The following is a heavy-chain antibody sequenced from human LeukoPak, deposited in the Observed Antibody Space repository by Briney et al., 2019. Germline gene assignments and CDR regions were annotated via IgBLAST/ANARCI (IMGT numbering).Heavy chain of an antibody. CDR2: IYYSGST. V-gene: IGHV4-59*01. J-gene: IGHJ5*02. Sequence: SETLSLTCTVSGGSISSYYWSWIRQPPGKGLEWIGYIYYSGSTNHNPSLKSRVTISVDTSKNQFSLKLSSVTAADTAVYYCARVKDMYSSSWGNWFDPWGQGTLVTVSS. CDR3: ARVKDMYSSSWGNWFDP. CDR1: GGSISSYY. D-gene: IGHD6-13*01.